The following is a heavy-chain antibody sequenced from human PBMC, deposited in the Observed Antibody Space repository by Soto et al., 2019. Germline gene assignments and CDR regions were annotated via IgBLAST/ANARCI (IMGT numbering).Heavy chain of an antibody. J-gene: IGHJ4*02. CDR1: GFTFSSYA. CDR2: ISGSGGST. Sequence: QPGGSLRLSCAASGFTFSSYAMSWVRQAPGKGLEWVSAISGSGGSTYYADSVKGRFTISRDNSKNTLYLQMNSLRAEDTAVYYFRRPITMIVVVPLNYWGQGTLVTVSS. D-gene: IGHD3-22*01. V-gene: IGHV3-23*01. CDR3: RRPITMIVVVPLNY.